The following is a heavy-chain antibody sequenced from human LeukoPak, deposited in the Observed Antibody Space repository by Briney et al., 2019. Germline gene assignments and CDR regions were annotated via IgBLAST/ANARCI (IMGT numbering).Heavy chain of an antibody. V-gene: IGHV3-13*01. CDR2: IGTAGDT. CDR3: ARDEIVATTKANYYYYMDV. Sequence: GGSLRLSCAASGFTFSSYDMHWVRQATGKGLECVSAIGTAGDTYYPGSVKGRFTISRENAKNSLYLQMNSLRAEDTAVYYCARDEIVATTKANYYYYMDVWGKGTTVTISS. J-gene: IGHJ6*03. D-gene: IGHD5-12*01. CDR1: GFTFSSYD.